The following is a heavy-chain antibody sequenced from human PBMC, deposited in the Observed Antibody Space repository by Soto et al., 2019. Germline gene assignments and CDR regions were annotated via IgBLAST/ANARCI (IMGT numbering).Heavy chain of an antibody. CDR3: ARHQTTVTTSAFVYFDY. Sequence: QVQLVGSGGGVVQPGRSLRLSCAASGFTFSSYGMRWVRQAPGKGLEWVAVIWYDGSNKYYADSVKGRFTISRDNSKNTLYLQMNSLRAEDTAVYYCARHQTTVTTSAFVYFDYWGQGTLVTVSS. CDR1: GFTFSSYG. J-gene: IGHJ4*02. V-gene: IGHV3-33*01. CDR2: IWYDGSNK. D-gene: IGHD4-4*01.